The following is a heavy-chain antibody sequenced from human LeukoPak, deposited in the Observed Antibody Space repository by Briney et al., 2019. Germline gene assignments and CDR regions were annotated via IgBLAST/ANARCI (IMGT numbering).Heavy chain of an antibody. V-gene: IGHV4-34*01. CDR3: ARARGYCSSTSCYFDP. J-gene: IGHJ5*02. Sequence: SETLSLTCAVYGGSFSGYYWSWIRQPPGKGLEWIGEINHSGSTNYNPSLKSRVTISVDTSKNQFFLKLSSVTAADTAVYYCARARGYCSSTSCYFDPWGQGTLVTVSS. D-gene: IGHD2-2*01. CDR1: GGSFSGYY. CDR2: INHSGST.